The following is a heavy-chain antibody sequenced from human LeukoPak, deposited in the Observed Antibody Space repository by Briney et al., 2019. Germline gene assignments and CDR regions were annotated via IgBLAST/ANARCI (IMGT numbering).Heavy chain of an antibody. CDR2: IVVGSGNT. Sequence: GASVKVSCKASGFTFPSSAVQWVRQARGQRLEWIGWIVVGSGNTNYAQKFQERVTITRDMSRSTAYMELSSLRSEDTAVYYCAAPSRIQLDYWGQGTLVTVSS. CDR3: AAPSRIQLDY. V-gene: IGHV1-58*01. D-gene: IGHD5-18*01. J-gene: IGHJ4*02. CDR1: GFTFPSSA.